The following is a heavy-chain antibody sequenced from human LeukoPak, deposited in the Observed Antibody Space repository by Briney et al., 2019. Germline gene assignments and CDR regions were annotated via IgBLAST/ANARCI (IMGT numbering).Heavy chain of an antibody. D-gene: IGHD2-2*01. CDR2: IKQDGSEK. CDR3: ARGPSCTSTSCYTTGPFDY. V-gene: IGHV3-7*01. J-gene: IGHJ4*02. CDR1: GFTFSSYW. Sequence: GGSLRLSCAASGFTFSSYWMSWVRQAPGKGLEWVANIKQDGSEKYYVDSVKGRFTISRDNAKNSLYLQMNSLRAGDTAVYYCARGPSCTSTSCYTTGPFDYWGQGTLVTVSS.